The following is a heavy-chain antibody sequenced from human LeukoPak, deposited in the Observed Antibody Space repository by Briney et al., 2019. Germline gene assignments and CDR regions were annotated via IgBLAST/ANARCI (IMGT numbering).Heavy chain of an antibody. CDR2: IYHSGST. D-gene: IGHD1-26*01. CDR3: AREGRQWELSDAFDI. Sequence: SETLSLTCAVSGGSISSGGYSWSWIRQPPGKGLEWIGYIYHSGSTYYNPSLKSRVTISVDTSKNQFSLKLSSVTAADTAVYYCAREGRQWELSDAFDIWGQGTMVTVSS. V-gene: IGHV4-30-2*01. CDR1: GGSISSGGYS. J-gene: IGHJ3*02.